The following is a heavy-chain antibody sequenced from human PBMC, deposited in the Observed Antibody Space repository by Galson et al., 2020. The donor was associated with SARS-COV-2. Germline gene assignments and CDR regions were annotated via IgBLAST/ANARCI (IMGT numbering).Heavy chain of an antibody. CDR1: GFTFSGSA. J-gene: IGHJ4*02. CDR3: TRLVELCTGGSGTDY. Sequence: GGSLRLSCAASGFTFSGSAMHWVRQASGKGLEWVGRIRSKFNNYATAYAASVKGRFTISRDDSKNTAYLQMNSLKTEDTAVYYCTRLVELCTGGSGTDYWGQGTLVTVSS. V-gene: IGHV3-73*01. D-gene: IGHD2-15*01. CDR2: IRSKFNNYAT.